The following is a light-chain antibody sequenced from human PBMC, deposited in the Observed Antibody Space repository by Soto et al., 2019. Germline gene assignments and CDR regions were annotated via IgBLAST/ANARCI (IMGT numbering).Light chain of an antibody. Sequence: EIVLTQSPGTLSLSPGERATLSCRASQSINNRYLAWYQQKPGQAPRLVIYAASSKATGIPARLSGSGSGTDFTLTISSLVPEDVAVYYCEQFGSSPGFTFGPGTKVDIK. CDR2: AAS. J-gene: IGKJ3*01. CDR3: EQFGSSPGFT. CDR1: QSINNRY. V-gene: IGKV3-20*01.